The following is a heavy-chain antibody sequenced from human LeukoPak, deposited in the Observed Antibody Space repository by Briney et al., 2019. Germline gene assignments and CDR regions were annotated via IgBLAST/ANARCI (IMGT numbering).Heavy chain of an antibody. CDR1: GFTFSSYS. D-gene: IGHD6-13*01. CDR3: AKDGGAAFYYFDY. Sequence: GGSLRLSCAASGFTFSSYSMNWVRQAPGKGLEWISSISISSSYIYYADSVKGRFTISRDNAKNSLYLQMNSLRAEDMALYYCAKDGGAAFYYFDYWGQGTLVTVSS. CDR2: ISISSSYI. V-gene: IGHV3-21*04. J-gene: IGHJ4*02.